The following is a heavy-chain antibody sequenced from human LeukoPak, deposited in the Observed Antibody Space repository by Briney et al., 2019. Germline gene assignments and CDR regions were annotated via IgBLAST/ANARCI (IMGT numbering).Heavy chain of an antibody. Sequence: GGSLRLSCAASGFTFSSYAMSWVRQAPGKGLEWVSAISGSGGSTYYADSVKGRFTISRDKSENTLFPQMNSLRDEDMAVYYCARGSNGDNVRYFDSWGQGILVTVSS. CDR3: ARGSNGDNVRYFDS. J-gene: IGHJ4*02. D-gene: IGHD4-17*01. V-gene: IGHV3-23*01. CDR2: ISGSGGST. CDR1: GFTFSSYA.